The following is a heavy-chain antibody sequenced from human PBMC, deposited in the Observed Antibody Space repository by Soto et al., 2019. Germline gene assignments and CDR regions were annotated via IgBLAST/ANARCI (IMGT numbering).Heavy chain of an antibody. CDR2: ISGYGGST. D-gene: IGHD2-21*01. CDR1: GFTFSSYA. V-gene: IGHV3-23*01. CDR3: AKYSPILDY. Sequence: EVQLLESGGGLVQPGGSLRLSCAASGFTFSSYAMNWVRQAPGKGPECISGISGYGGSTYYADSVKGRFIISRDNSKNTLYLQMNSLRAEDTAIYYCAKYSPILDYWGQGTLVTVSS. J-gene: IGHJ4*02.